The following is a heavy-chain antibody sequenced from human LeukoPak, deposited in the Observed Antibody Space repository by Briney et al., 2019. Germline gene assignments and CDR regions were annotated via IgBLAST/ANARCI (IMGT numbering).Heavy chain of an antibody. Sequence: SQTLSLTCALSGDSVSSYRAAWNWIRQSPSRGLEWLGRTYYRSKWYSDYAPFVKSRININSDTSKNQFSLQLKSVTPEDTAVYYCARDYSGYDWAAFDFWGQGTILTVSS. V-gene: IGHV6-1*01. CDR3: ARDYSGYDWAAFDF. J-gene: IGHJ3*01. CDR2: TYYRSKWYS. D-gene: IGHD5-12*01. CDR1: GDSVSSYRAA.